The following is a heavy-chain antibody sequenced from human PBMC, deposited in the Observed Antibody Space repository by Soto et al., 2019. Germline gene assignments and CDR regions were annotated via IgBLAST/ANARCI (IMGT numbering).Heavy chain of an antibody. Sequence: SETLSLTCSVSGDSISNSRFYWAWIRQPPGEGLEWIGSIYHTGSTNYNPSLKSRVTISVDTSKNQFSLKLSSVTAADTAVYYCARDVSSTYSSSWYNWFDPWGQGTLVTVSS. CDR3: ARDVSSTYSSSWYNWFDP. CDR2: IYHTGST. J-gene: IGHJ5*02. V-gene: IGHV4-39*07. D-gene: IGHD6-13*01. CDR1: GDSISNSRFY.